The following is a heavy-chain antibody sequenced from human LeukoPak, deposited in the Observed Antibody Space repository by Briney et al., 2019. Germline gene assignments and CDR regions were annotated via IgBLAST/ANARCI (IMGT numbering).Heavy chain of an antibody. CDR3: ARHVSGRWELFFDS. J-gene: IGHJ4*02. D-gene: IGHD4-23*01. CDR1: GFTFSDFY. CDR2: ISSSVSTI. Sequence: GGSLRLSCVASGFTFSDFYMSWIRQAPGKGLEWVSYISSSVSTIDYADSVKGRFTISRDNAKNSLYLQMNSLRAEDTAVYYCARHVSGRWELFFDSWGQGALVTVSS. V-gene: IGHV3-11*04.